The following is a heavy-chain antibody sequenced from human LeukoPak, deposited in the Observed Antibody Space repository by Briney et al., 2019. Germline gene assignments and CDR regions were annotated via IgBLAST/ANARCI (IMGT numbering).Heavy chain of an antibody. CDR2: ISWNSGSI. CDR3: AKTTYSGSYGGYYFDY. D-gene: IGHD1-26*01. CDR1: GFTFDDYA. Sequence: GGSLRLSCAASGFTFDDYAMHWVRQAPGKGLEWVSGISWNSGSIGYADSVKGRFTISRDNAKNSLYLQMNSLRAEDTALYYCAKTTYSGSYGGYYFDYWGQGTLVIVSS. J-gene: IGHJ4*02. V-gene: IGHV3-9*01.